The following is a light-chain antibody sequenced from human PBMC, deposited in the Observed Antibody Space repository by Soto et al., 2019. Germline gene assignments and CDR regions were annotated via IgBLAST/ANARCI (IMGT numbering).Light chain of an antibody. Sequence: DFQMTQAPSSLSASVGDRVTITCQASQNINNYLNWYQQKPGRAPKLLIYDASNLEAGVPSRFSGSGSGTDFTLTISSLQPEDFATYYCQQLNSYPITFGQGTRLEIK. CDR2: DAS. CDR1: QNINNY. V-gene: IGKV1-33*01. CDR3: QQLNSYPIT. J-gene: IGKJ5*01.